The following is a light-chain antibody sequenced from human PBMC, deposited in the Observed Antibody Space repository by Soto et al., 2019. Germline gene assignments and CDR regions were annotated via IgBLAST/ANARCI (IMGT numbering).Light chain of an antibody. CDR3: QHGGT. CDR2: DAS. Sequence: EIVLTQSPATLSLSPGERATVSCRASQSVSNYLGWYQQKAGQAPRLLIYDASNRATGIPARFSGSGSGTDFTLTISSLEPEDFVVYYCQHGGTFGQGTRLEIK. J-gene: IGKJ5*01. V-gene: IGKV3-11*01. CDR1: QSVSNY.